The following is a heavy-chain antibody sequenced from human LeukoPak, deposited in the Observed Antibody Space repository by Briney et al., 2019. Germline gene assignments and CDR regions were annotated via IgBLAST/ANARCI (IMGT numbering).Heavy chain of an antibody. J-gene: IGHJ3*02. V-gene: IGHV3-30*04. Sequence: GGSLRLSCAASGFTFSSYAMNWVRQAPGKGLEWMAVISYDGGNKYYADYVKGRFTISRDNSKNTVYLQMNSLRAEDTAVYYCARDPDYDFWSGPPFHAFDIWGQGTMVTVSS. CDR1: GFTFSSYA. D-gene: IGHD3-3*01. CDR2: ISYDGGNK. CDR3: ARDPDYDFWSGPPFHAFDI.